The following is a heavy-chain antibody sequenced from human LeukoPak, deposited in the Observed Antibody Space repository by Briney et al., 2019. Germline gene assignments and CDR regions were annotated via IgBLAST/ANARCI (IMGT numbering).Heavy chain of an antibody. CDR2: VKQDGSEK. Sequence: GGSLRLSCAASGFTFSGYWMSWVRQAPGKGLEWVANVKQDGSEKYYVDSVKGRFTISRDNAKNSLYLQMNSLRAEDTAVYYCARGVEPLAANTLAYWGQGTLVTVSS. D-gene: IGHD1-14*01. CDR1: GFTFSGYW. V-gene: IGHV3-7*03. J-gene: IGHJ4*02. CDR3: ARGVEPLAANTLAY.